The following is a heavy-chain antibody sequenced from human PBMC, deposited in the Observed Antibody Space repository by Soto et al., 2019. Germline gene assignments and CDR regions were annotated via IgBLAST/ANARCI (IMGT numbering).Heavy chain of an antibody. CDR3: AKDPATPYNRFTGLGNNDLDV. D-gene: IGHD1-20*01. CDR1: GFTFSTYA. V-gene: IGHV3-23*01. CDR2: ISGSGRDT. J-gene: IGHJ6*02. Sequence: GGSLRLSCAASGFTFSTYAMSWVRQAPGKGLEWVSAISGSGRDTYYTDSVKGRFTISRDNSKNTLFLQMNSLRAEDTAAYYCAKDPATPYNRFTGLGNNDLDVWGQVPKVTVS.